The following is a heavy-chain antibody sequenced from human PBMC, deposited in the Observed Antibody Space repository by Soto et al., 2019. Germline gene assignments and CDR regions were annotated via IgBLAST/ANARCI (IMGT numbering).Heavy chain of an antibody. Sequence: QVQLVQSWTEVKRPGASVKVSCKASGDSFATSTFSWVRQTPGQGLEWMGTIIPLLDTPDYAQKCQGSVTITADESTSTVFMELNSLRSDDAAVYYCARAVGTGFFDYWGQGTLVTVSS. D-gene: IGHD1-1*01. J-gene: IGHJ4*02. CDR1: GDSFATST. V-gene: IGHV1-69*18. CDR2: IIPLLDTP. CDR3: ARAVGTGFFDY.